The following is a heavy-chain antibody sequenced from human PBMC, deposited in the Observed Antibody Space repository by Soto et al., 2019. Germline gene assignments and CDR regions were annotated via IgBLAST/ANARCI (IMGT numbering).Heavy chain of an antibody. CDR1: GYTFTSYG. CDR2: ISAYNGNA. CDR3: ASVLWFGAFGWFDP. J-gene: IGHJ5*02. D-gene: IGHD3-10*01. Sequence: GAAVKVSCKASGYTFTSYGISWARQAPGQGLEWMGWISAYNGNANYAQKLQGRVTMTTDTSTSTAYMELRSLRSDDTAVYYCASVLWFGAFGWFDPWGQGTLVTVSS. V-gene: IGHV1-18*01.